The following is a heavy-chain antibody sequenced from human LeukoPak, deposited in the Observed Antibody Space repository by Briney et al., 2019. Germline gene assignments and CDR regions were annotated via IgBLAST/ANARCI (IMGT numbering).Heavy chain of an antibody. D-gene: IGHD5-18*01. V-gene: IGHV3-7*01. J-gene: IGHJ6*02. CDR3: ARDAVDTANAV. Sequence: GGSLRLSCAASGFTFSSNWMSWVRQAPGKGLEWVAYVKQDGSEKYYVDSVKGRFTISRDNGKNSLYLQMNSLRAEDTAVYYCARDAVDTANAVWGQGTTVTVSS. CDR1: GFTFSSNW. CDR2: VKQDGSEK.